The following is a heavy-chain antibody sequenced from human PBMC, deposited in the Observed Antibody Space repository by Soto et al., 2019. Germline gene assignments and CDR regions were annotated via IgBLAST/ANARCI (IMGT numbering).Heavy chain of an antibody. CDR3: ARGVRPFRLFAY. CDR2: INHSGST. V-gene: IGHV4-34*01. CDR1: GGSFSGYY. J-gene: IGHJ4*02. D-gene: IGHD3-16*02. Sequence: QVQLQQWGAGLLKPSETLSLTCAVYGGSFSGYYWSWIRQPPGKGLEWIGEINHSGSTNYNPSLKSRVTISVDTSKNQFSLKLSSVTAADTAVYYCARGVRPFRLFAYWGQGTLVTVSS.